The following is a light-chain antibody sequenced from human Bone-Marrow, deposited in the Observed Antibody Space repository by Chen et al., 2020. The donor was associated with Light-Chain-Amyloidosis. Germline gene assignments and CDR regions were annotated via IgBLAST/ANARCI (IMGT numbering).Light chain of an antibody. V-gene: IGLV3-21*02. CDR2: DDS. Sequence: SYVLTQPSSVSVAPGQPAPIACGGNNIGSTSVHWYQQTPGQAPLLVVYDDSDRPSGIPERVSGANSRNTATLTISRVEAGDEADYYCQVWDRSSDRPVFGGRTRLTVL. CDR3: QVWDRSSDRPV. CDR1: NIGSTS. J-gene: IGLJ3*02.